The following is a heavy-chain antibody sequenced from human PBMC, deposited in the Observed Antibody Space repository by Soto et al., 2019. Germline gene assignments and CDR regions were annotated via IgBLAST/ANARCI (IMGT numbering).Heavy chain of an antibody. V-gene: IGHV3-21*01. D-gene: IGHD3-10*01. CDR1: GFTFTTYS. J-gene: IGHJ4*02. CDR2: ISSSGGYI. CDR3: ASSPHGLLWYVAPGELED. Sequence: EVQLVESGGGLVKPGGSLRLSCAASGFTFTTYSMTWVRQAPGKGLESVSCISSSGGYIYYADPVKGRFTIARANAKNSLHLEPNSLRPDDTAVYYCASSPHGLLWYVAPGELEDWGQGTTVAVSS.